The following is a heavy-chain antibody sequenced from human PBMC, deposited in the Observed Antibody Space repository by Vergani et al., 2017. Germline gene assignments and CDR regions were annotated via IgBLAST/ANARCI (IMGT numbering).Heavy chain of an antibody. Sequence: QVQLVQSETEVKRPGASVKVSCKASGYSFINYGISWVRQAPGQGLEWVGRVIPHLEITTLAQHLQGRVIITADKSTDTAYMELISLRPEDTAVYYCAREGSYYGSTCFGPGVSFDWGPGTLVTVSS. CDR1: GYSFINYG. V-gene: IGHV1-69*04. CDR3: AREGSYYGSTCFGPGVSFD. D-gene: IGHD1-26*01. CDR2: VIPHLEIT. J-gene: IGHJ4*02.